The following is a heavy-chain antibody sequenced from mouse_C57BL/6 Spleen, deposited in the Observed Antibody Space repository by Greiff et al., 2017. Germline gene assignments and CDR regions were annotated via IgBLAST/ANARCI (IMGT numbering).Heavy chain of an antibody. CDR3: ASYDYGYAMDY. J-gene: IGHJ4*01. CDR1: GYTFTSYG. CDR2: IYPRSGNT. V-gene: IGHV1-81*01. D-gene: IGHD2-4*01. Sequence: VQLQQSGAELARPGASVKLSCKASGYTFTSYGISWVKQRTGQGLEWIGAIYPRSGNTYYNEKFKGKATLTADKSSSTAYMELRSLTSEDSAVYFCASYDYGYAMDYWGQGTSVTVSS.